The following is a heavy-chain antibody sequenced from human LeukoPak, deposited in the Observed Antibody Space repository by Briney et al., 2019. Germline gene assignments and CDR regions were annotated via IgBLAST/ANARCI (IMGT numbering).Heavy chain of an antibody. V-gene: IGHV3-53*01. D-gene: IGHD6-13*01. CDR3: TRDLTGTTWSENDY. Sequence: GGSLRLSCEVSGISVRGSYMSWVRQAPGKGLEWVSVIYSGDRTYYAESVKGRFTISRDTSKNTLYLQMNNLRADDTARYYCTRDLTGTTWSENDYWGQGTLVTISS. CDR2: IYSGDRT. CDR1: GISVRGSY. J-gene: IGHJ4*02.